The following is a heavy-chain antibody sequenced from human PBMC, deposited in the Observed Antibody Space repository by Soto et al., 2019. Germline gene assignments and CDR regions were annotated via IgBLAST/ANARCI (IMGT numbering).Heavy chain of an antibody. CDR1: GYTFTSYA. D-gene: IGHD6-19*01. J-gene: IGHJ4*02. Sequence: GASVKVSCKASGYTFTSYAMHWVRQAPGQRLEWMGWINAGNGNTKYSQKFQGRVTITRDTSASTAYMELSSLRSEDTAVYYCARHVASSGPLEYWGQGTLVTVSS. V-gene: IGHV1-3*01. CDR3: ARHVASSGPLEY. CDR2: INAGNGNT.